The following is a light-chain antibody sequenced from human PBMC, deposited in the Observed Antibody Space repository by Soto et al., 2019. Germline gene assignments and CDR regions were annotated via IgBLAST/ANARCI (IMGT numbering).Light chain of an antibody. CDR1: QSVLYSSNNNNY. V-gene: IGKV4-1*01. CDR2: WAS. Sequence: DIVMTQSPDSLAVSLGERATINCKSSQSVLYSSNNNNYLAWYQQRPGQPPKLLLYWASTRASGVPDRFSGSGSGKDFTLTISSLQAEDVAVYYCKQYYTTAPYTFGQGTKLEIK. CDR3: KQYYTTAPYT. J-gene: IGKJ2*01.